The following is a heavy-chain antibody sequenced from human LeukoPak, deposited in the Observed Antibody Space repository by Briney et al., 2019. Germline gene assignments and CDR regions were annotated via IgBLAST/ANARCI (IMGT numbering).Heavy chain of an antibody. V-gene: IGHV5-51*01. Sequence: GESLKISCKGSGYSFTSYWIGWVRQMPGKGLEWMGIIYPGDSDTRYSPSFQGQVTISADKSISTAYLQWSSLKASDTATYYCARHGYYYDSSGTPGDYWGQGTLVTVSS. D-gene: IGHD3-22*01. CDR1: GYSFTSYW. CDR3: ARHGYYYDSSGTPGDY. J-gene: IGHJ4*02. CDR2: IYPGDSDT.